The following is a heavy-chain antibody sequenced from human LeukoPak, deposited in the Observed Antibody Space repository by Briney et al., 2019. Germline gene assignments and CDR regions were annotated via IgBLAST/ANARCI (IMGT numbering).Heavy chain of an antibody. Sequence: GGSLRLSYAASGFSFSISAMSWVRQAPGEGLEWVSAISDSGAGTYYADSVKGRFTISRDNSKDALYLQMNSLRAEDTAVYYCAKDPRHDYWGQGTLVTVSS. V-gene: IGHV3-23*01. CDR2: ISDSGAGT. CDR3: AKDPRHDY. CDR1: GFSFSISA. J-gene: IGHJ4*02.